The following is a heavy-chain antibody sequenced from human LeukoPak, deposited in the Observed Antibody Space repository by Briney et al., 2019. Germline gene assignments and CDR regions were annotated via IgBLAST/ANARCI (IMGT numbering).Heavy chain of an antibody. Sequence: ASVKVSCKASGYTFTSYGISWVRQAPGQRLEWMVWINAGNGNTKYSQKFQGRVTITRDTSASTAYMELSSLRSEDTAVYYCARLEWSNYYYYYGMDVWGQGTTVTVSS. D-gene: IGHD3-3*01. CDR2: INAGNGNT. CDR3: ARLEWSNYYYYYGMDV. CDR1: GYTFTSYG. V-gene: IGHV1-3*01. J-gene: IGHJ6*02.